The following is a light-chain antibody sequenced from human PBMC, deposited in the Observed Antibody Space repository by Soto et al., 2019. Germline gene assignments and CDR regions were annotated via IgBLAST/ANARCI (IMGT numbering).Light chain of an antibody. V-gene: IGKV1-39*01. CDR1: QSSSSY. CDR2: AAS. J-gene: IGKJ1*01. CDR3: QQSYTTPRT. Sequence: DIEMTQSPSSLSASVGDRVTITCRASQSSSSYLNWYQQKPGNAPNLLIYAASTLQSGVPSRFSAYGSETDFTLTISNLQAEEFATYYCQQSYTTPRTFGQGTKVEVK.